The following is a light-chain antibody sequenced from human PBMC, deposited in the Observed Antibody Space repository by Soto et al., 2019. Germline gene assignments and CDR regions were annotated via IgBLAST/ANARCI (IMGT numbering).Light chain of an antibody. J-gene: IGKJ3*01. V-gene: IGKV1-12*01. CDR2: VAS. CDR1: QDIGTW. Sequence: DIQLTQSPSSVSASVGDRVTITCRASQDIGTWLAWYQQKPGKALKLLIYVASNLQSGVPSRFSGAGSGTEFNLTITSLQPEDFATYHCQQADSFPFTFGPGTKVDF. CDR3: QQADSFPFT.